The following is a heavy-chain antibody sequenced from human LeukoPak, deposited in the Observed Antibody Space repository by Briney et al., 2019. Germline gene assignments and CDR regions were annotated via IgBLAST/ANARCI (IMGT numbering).Heavy chain of an antibody. Sequence: GGSLRLSCAASGFTFSSYSMNWVRQAPGKRLEWVSSISGSSYYIYYADSVKGRFTTSRDNAKNSLYLQMNSLRAEDTALYYCAKAMVRGVTLFDYWGQGTLVTVSS. V-gene: IGHV3-21*04. J-gene: IGHJ4*02. D-gene: IGHD3-10*01. CDR2: ISGSSYYI. CDR3: AKAMVRGVTLFDY. CDR1: GFTFSSYS.